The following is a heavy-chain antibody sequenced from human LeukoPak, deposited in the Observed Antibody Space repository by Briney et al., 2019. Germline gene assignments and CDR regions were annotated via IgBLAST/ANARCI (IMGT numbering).Heavy chain of an antibody. J-gene: IGHJ3*02. Sequence: PGGSLRLSCSASGFTFSRYAMHWVRQAPGKGLEWVSFTDTSGRYVYYGDSVKGRFTISRDNAKNLLFLQMNGLRAEDTALYYCARGRSITLLRGVAMSDGFDIWGQGAMVAVSS. CDR3: ARGRSITLLRGVAMSDGFDI. D-gene: IGHD3-10*01. V-gene: IGHV3-21*06. CDR1: GFTFSRYA. CDR2: TDTSGRYV.